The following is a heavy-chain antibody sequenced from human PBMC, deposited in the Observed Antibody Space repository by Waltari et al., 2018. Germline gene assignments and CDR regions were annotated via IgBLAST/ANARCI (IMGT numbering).Heavy chain of an antibody. D-gene: IGHD2-21*02. CDR3: ARVRYVTYYYYSLDI. CDR2: INHVGST. Sequence: QVQLQQWGAGLLKPSETLSLTCDVYGESLSDYYWSWIRQSPGKGLEWIGEINHVGSTNYNPSLKSRLSISVDTSKNQFSLRLSSVTAADTAVYYCARVRYVTYYYYSLDIWGQGTTVTVSS. CDR1: GESLSDYY. V-gene: IGHV4-34*01. J-gene: IGHJ6*02.